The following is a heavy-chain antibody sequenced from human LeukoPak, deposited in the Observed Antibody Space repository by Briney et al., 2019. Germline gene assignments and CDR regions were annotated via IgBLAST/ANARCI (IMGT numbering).Heavy chain of an antibody. Sequence: GGPLRLSCAASGFTFSSYGMHWVRQAPGKGLEWVAFIRYDGSNKYYADSVKGRFTISRDNSKNTLYLQMNSLRAEDTAVYYCANCEHEEWELLSFDYWGQGTLVTVSS. CDR3: ANCEHEEWELLSFDY. CDR2: IRYDGSNK. D-gene: IGHD1-26*01. CDR1: GFTFSSYG. V-gene: IGHV3-30*02. J-gene: IGHJ4*02.